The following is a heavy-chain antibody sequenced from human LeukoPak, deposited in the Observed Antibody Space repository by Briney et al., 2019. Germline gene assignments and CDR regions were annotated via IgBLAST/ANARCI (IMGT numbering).Heavy chain of an antibody. J-gene: IGHJ5*02. CDR1: GDPILTRPDY. Sequence: SDTLSLPCTVAGDPILTRPDYLAWIRQPPAKGLEWIWWIYYSGPTHYNPSLKIHVPISVDTSENQFPLELHSVTAADTAVYHCARHFPLIDYTGWNQGCFDRWGQGTLVTVSS. D-gene: IGHD1-14*01. V-gene: IGHV4-39*01. CDR2: IYYSGPT. CDR3: ARHFPLIDYTGWNQGCFDR.